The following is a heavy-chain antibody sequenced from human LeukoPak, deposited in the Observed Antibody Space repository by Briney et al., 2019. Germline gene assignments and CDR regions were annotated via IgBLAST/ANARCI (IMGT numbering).Heavy chain of an antibody. CDR3: ARPPDCSSTSCTVPPKH. Sequence: SETLSLTCAVYGGSFRGYYWSWIRQPPGEGLEWIGEINHSGSTSYNPSLKSRVTISADTSKNQFSLRLSSVTAADTAVYYCARPPDCSSTSCTVPPKHWGQGTLVTVSS. CDR2: INHSGST. CDR1: GGSFRGYY. V-gene: IGHV4-34*01. D-gene: IGHD2-2*01. J-gene: IGHJ1*01.